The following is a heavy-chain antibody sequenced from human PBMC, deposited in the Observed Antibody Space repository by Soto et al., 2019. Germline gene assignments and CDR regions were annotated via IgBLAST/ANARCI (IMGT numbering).Heavy chain of an antibody. CDR3: ARGQRFSDWFAP. Sequence: QVHLQESGPGLVKPSETLSLTCSVSGGTISGYYWTWIRQPAGKGLEWIGRIYSSGNTKYNPSLQSRVTMSLDTSNNQFSLRLTSVTAAATAVYYCARGQRFSDWFAPWGQGTLVTVSS. D-gene: IGHD3-3*01. J-gene: IGHJ5*02. V-gene: IGHV4-4*07. CDR1: GGTISGYY. CDR2: IYSSGNT.